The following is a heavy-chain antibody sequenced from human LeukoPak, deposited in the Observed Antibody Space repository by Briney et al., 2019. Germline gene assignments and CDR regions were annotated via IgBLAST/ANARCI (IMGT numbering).Heavy chain of an antibody. CDR1: GYAFTDKY. V-gene: IGHV1-18*01. Sequence: LRASVKVSCKTSGYAFTDKYIHWMRQAPGQGLEWMAWISANNGDTKYVQKLRGRVTMTTDTSTTTAYMELRSLRSDDTAVYYCAREGSGNYSLKAFDIWGQGTMVTVSS. D-gene: IGHD1-26*01. CDR3: AREGSGNYSLKAFDI. J-gene: IGHJ3*02. CDR2: ISANNGDT.